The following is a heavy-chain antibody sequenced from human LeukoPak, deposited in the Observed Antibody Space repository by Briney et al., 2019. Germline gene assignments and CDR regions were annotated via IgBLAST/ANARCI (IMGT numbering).Heavy chain of an antibody. V-gene: IGHV5-10-1*01. D-gene: IGHD6-19*01. CDR2: IDPSDSYT. CDR1: GYSFTSYW. Sequence: GESLKISCKGSGYSFTSYWISWVRQMPGKGLEWMGRIDPSDSYTNYSPSFQGHVTISADKSISTAYLQWSSLKASDTAMYYCASKLYSRGWVDYWGQGTLVTVSS. J-gene: IGHJ4*02. CDR3: ASKLYSRGWVDY.